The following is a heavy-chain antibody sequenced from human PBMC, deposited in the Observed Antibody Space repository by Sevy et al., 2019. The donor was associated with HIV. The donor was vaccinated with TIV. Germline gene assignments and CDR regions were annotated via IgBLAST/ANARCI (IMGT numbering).Heavy chain of an antibody. CDR1: GFTFSKYS. V-gene: IGHV3-23*01. D-gene: IGHD2-8*01. Sequence: GSLRLSCAASGFTFSKYSMSWVRQPPGKGLEGVSTLSFGCGEINYADSVKGRFTISRDNSKSSVYLQMNNLRPEDTAVYYCAREGCTKPHDYWGQRTLVTVSS. J-gene: IGHJ4*02. CDR3: AREGCTKPHDY. CDR2: LSFGCGEI.